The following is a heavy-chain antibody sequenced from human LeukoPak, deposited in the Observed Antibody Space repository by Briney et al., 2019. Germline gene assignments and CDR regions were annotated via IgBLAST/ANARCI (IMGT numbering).Heavy chain of an antibody. Sequence: GGSVRLSCAASGFVFSEYYMSWILQAPGKGLEWVSSISSSGTIIYYADSVKGRFTISRDNAKKSLYLQMNSLRAEDTAAYYCARDSVTVLTPDNWYFDLWGRGTLVAVSS. J-gene: IGHJ2*01. D-gene: IGHD3-9*01. V-gene: IGHV3-11*04. CDR1: GFVFSEYY. CDR3: ARDSVTVLTPDNWYFDL. CDR2: ISSSGTII.